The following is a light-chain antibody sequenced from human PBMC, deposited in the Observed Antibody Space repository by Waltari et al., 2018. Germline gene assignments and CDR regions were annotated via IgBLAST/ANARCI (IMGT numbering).Light chain of an antibody. CDR3: ATWDDSLSGVV. CDR2: YDD. Sequence: SVLTQPPSVSAAPRQRVTISLSGSSSNIGSNAVNLYQQLPGKAPKLLIYYDDLLPSGVSVRFSGSKSGTSASLAISGLQSEDEAHYYCATWDDSLSGVVFGGGTKLTVL. V-gene: IGLV1-36*01. J-gene: IGLJ3*02. CDR1: SSNIGSNA.